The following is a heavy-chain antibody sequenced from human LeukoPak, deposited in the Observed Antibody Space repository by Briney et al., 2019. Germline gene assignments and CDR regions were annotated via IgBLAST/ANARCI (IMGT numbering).Heavy chain of an antibody. CDR3: AGTYYYGSGRLNWFDP. V-gene: IGHV4-39*01. D-gene: IGHD3-10*01. Sequence: SETLSLTCTVSGGSISSSSYYWGWIRQPPGKGLEWIGSIYYSGSTYYSPSLKSRVTISVDTSKNQFSLKLSSVTAADTAVYYCAGTYYYGSGRLNWFDPWGQGTLVTVSS. J-gene: IGHJ5*02. CDR1: GGSISSSSYY. CDR2: IYYSGST.